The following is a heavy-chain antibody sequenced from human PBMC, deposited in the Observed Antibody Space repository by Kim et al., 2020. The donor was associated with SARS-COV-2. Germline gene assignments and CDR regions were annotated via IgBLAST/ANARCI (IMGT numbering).Heavy chain of an antibody. CDR1: GFTFSSYW. J-gene: IGHJ4*02. V-gene: IGHV3-74*01. D-gene: IGHD3-10*01. CDR2: VNRDGSTT. Sequence: GGSLRLSCAASGFTFSSYWMHWVRQAPGKGLVWVSRVNRDGSTTNYADSVKGRFNISRDNAKNTLYLQMNSLRAEDTAVYYCARETPVRGEYYFDYWGQGILVTVSS. CDR3: ARETPVRGEYYFDY.